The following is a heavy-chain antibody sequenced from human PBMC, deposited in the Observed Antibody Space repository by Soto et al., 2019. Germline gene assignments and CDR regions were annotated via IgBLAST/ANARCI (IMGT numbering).Heavy chain of an antibody. Sequence: TGASLRLSCAASNSRIRRCAMSWVRRAPGKGLEWVSGITGNSARIYYAGCVKGRSSISRDNSKKTLYLQMGTLRAEGTAVYYCAKNGDCDYDAFDVGGQGTVVTVSS. CDR1: NSRIRRCA. CDR3: AKNGDCDYDAFDV. D-gene: IGHD2-21*02. CDR2: ITGNSARI. V-gene: IGHV3-23*01. J-gene: IGHJ3*01.